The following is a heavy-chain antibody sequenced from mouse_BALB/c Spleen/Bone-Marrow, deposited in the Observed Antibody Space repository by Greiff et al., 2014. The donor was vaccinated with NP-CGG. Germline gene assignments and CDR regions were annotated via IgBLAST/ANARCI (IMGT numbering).Heavy chain of an antibody. CDR1: GFSLTRYG. CDR3: ARHGDWSLDY. CDR2: IWSDGST. J-gene: IGHJ2*01. Sequence: VHLVESGPGLVAPSQSLSITCTISGFSLTRYGVHWIRQPPGKGLEWLVVIWSDGSTTYNSALKSRLSISKDNSKSQVFLKMNSLQTDDTAMYYCARHGDWSLDYWGQGTTLTVSS. V-gene: IGHV2-6-1*01. D-gene: IGHD4-1*01.